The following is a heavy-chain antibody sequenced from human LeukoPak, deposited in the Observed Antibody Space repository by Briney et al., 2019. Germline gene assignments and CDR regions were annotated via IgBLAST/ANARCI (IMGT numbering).Heavy chain of an antibody. V-gene: IGHV4-59*08. D-gene: IGHD6-19*01. CDR1: GGSISSYY. J-gene: IGHJ6*02. CDR3: ARAAYSSGWNLYYYYYGMDV. CDR2: IYYSGST. Sequence: SETLSLTCTVSGGSISSYYWSWIRQPPGKGLEWIGYIYYSGSTNYNPSLKSRVTISVDTSKNQFSLKLSSVTAADTAVYYCARAAYSSGWNLYYYYYGMDVRGQGTTVTVSS.